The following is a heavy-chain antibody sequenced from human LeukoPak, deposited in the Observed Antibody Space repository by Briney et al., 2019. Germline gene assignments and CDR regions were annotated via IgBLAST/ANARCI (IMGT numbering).Heavy chain of an antibody. D-gene: IGHD6-13*01. CDR2: IKYDGSEK. V-gene: IGHV3-7*01. CDR1: GFTFSNYW. CDR3: ARDIEAAGLFSDY. Sequence: GGSLRLSCAASGFTFSNYWMTWVRQAPGKGLEWVANIKYDGSEKYYVDSVKGRFTISRDNAKKSLYLQMNSLRAEDTAMYYCARDIEAAGLFSDYWGQGTLVTVSS. J-gene: IGHJ4*02.